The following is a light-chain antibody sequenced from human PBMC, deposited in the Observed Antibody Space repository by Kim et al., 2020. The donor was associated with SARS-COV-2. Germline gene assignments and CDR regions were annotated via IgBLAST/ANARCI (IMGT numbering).Light chain of an antibody. CDR1: QSVSNY. J-gene: IGKJ5*01. V-gene: IGKV3-11*01. CDR2: DAS. CDR3: QERSS. Sequence: ATRSLSPGERASRSGRTSQSVSNYLAWNQRRPGQAARLLIYDASKRDNGIPARFSGSGSGKDFNLTISRLEPEDSAVYFCQERSSFGQGTRLEIK.